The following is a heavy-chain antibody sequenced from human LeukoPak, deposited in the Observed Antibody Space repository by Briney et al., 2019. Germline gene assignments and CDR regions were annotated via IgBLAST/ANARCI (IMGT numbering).Heavy chain of an antibody. CDR2: TYYRSKGYK. J-gene: IGHJ4*02. Sequence: SQTHSLTCAISGDSVSSNSAAWNWIRQSPSRGLEWLGRTYYRSKGYKDYAVSVKSRLTINPDTSKKQSSLPLNSVTPEDTAVYYCERQVYYYDSSGYYRYFDYWGQGTLVTVSS. D-gene: IGHD3-22*01. CDR1: GDSVSSNSAA. V-gene: IGHV6-1*01. CDR3: ERQVYYYDSSGYYRYFDY.